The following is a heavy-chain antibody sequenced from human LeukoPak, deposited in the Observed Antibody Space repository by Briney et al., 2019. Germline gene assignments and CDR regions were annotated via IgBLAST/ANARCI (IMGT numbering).Heavy chain of an antibody. CDR3: ARDGEYCSSTSCYGHYYYSMDV. J-gene: IGHJ6*03. Sequence: ASVKVSCKASGYTFTGYYMHRVRHPPGQGLEWMGWISAYSGNTNYAQKLHGRVTLTRDTSIDRAYMELRRLRTDDTPQYYCARDGEYCSSTSCYGHYYYSMDVWGKGITVTVSS. CDR2: ISAYSGNT. CDR1: GYTFTGYY. V-gene: IGHV1-2*02. D-gene: IGHD2-2*01.